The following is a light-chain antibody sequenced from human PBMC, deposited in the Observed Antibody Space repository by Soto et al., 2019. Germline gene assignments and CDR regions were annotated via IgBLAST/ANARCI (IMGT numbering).Light chain of an antibody. J-gene: IGKJ1*01. Sequence: EIVLTQSPATLSLSPGERATLSCRASQSVSSYLAWYQQKPGQAPRLLIYDDSNRATGIPARFSGSGSGTDFTLTISSLQPEDFAVYYCQQRSNWPRTFGRGTKVEIK. CDR1: QSVSSY. CDR2: DDS. CDR3: QQRSNWPRT. V-gene: IGKV3-11*01.